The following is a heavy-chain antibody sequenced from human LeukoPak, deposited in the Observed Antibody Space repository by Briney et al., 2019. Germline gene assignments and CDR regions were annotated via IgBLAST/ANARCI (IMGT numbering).Heavy chain of an antibody. CDR2: ISYDGSNK. CDR1: GFTFSSYG. J-gene: IGHJ4*02. Sequence: PGGSLRLSCAASGFTFSSYGMHWVRQAPGKGLEWVAVISYDGSNKYYADSVKGRFTISRDNSKNTLYLQMNSLRAEDTAVYYCASEGLSGSYLEYWGQGTLVTVSS. CDR3: ASEGLSGSYLEY. V-gene: IGHV3-30*19. D-gene: IGHD1-26*01.